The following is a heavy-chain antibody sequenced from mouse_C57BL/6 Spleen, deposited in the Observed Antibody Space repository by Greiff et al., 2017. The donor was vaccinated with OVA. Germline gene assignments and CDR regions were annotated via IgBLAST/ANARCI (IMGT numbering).Heavy chain of an antibody. Sequence: QVQLQQSGAELVKPGASVKISCKASGYAFSSYWMNWVKQRPGKGLEWIGQIYPGDGDTNYNGKFKGKATLTADKSSSTAYMQLSSLTSEDSAVYFCARSGTAQALAWFAYWGQGTLVTVSA. V-gene: IGHV1-80*01. CDR3: ARSGTAQALAWFAY. CDR1: GYAFSSYW. J-gene: IGHJ3*01. D-gene: IGHD3-2*02. CDR2: IYPGDGDT.